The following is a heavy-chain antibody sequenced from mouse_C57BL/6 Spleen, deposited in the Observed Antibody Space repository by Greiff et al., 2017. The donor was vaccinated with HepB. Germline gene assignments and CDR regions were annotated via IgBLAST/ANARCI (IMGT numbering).Heavy chain of an antibody. J-gene: IGHJ2*01. CDR3: ARERLTGPFDY. CDR2: INYDGSST. V-gene: IGHV5-16*01. D-gene: IGHD4-1*01. CDR1: GFTFSDYY. Sequence: EVQRVESEGGLVQPGSSMKLSCTASGFTFSDYYMAWVRQVPEKGLEWVANINYDGSSTYYLDSLKSRFIISRDNAKNILYLQMSSLKSEDTATYYCARERLTGPFDYWGQGTTLTVSS.